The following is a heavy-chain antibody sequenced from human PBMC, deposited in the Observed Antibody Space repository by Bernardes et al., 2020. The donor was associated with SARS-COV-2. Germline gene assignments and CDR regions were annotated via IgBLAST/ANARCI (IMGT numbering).Heavy chain of an antibody. CDR1: GYIFMNYG. CDR2: ISPYNGNT. V-gene: IGHV1-18*04. Sequence: ASVKVSCEASGYIFMNYGITWVRQAPGKGLEWMGWISPYNGNTNYAQMFQGRVTMTTDTSASTVYMELTSLRSDDTAVYYCVRNPNPEAFDIWGQGTMVTVSS. CDR3: VRNPNPEAFDI. J-gene: IGHJ3*02.